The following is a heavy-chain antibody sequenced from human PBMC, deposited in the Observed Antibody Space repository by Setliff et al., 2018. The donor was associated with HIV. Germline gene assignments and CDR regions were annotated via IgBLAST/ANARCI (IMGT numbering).Heavy chain of an antibody. CDR1: GGSISGYY. D-gene: IGHD3-9*01. CDR2: IFFTGNT. Sequence: PSETLSLTCTVSGGSISGYYWSWIRQPPGKGLEYIGSIFFTGNTIYNPSLKARVTLSVDMSKNQVFLRLSSVTAADTAVYYCASTRIPIWFFHYWAQGTLVTVSS. CDR3: ASTRIPIWFFHY. V-gene: IGHV4-59*01. J-gene: IGHJ4*02.